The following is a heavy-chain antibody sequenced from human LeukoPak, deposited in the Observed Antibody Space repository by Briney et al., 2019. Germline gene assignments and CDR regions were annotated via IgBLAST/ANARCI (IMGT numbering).Heavy chain of an antibody. Sequence: GGSLRLSCEASGFNFPIYIMNGVPKPPGKGLEWVSYIKGSSSTPYYADSVKGRFTISRVNAKNSVYLQMNSLRAEDTAVYYCIYPEVHSWGQGTLVTVSS. D-gene: IGHD1-14*01. CDR2: IKGSSSTP. V-gene: IGHV3-48*04. CDR1: GFNFPIYI. J-gene: IGHJ4*02. CDR3: IYPEVHS.